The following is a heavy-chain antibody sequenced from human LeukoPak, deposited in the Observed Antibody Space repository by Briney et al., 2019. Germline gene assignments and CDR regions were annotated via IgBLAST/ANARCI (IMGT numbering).Heavy chain of an antibody. J-gene: IGHJ4*02. CDR2: ISSSSSTI. CDR3: ARRAGGYSHPYDY. V-gene: IGHV3-48*01. D-gene: IGHD4-23*01. CDR1: GFTFSSYS. Sequence: GGSLRLSCAASGFTFSSYSMNWVRQAPGKGLEWVSYISSSSSTIYYADSVKGRFTISRDDAKNSLYLQMNSLRAEDTAVYYCARRAGGYSHPYDYWGQGILVTVSS.